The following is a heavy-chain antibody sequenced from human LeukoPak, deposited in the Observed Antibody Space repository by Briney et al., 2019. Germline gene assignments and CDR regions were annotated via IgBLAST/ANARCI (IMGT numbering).Heavy chain of an antibody. CDR1: GGSISSSSYY. CDR3: ARDPGAYYDVDY. D-gene: IGHD3-22*01. Sequence: SQTLSLTCTVSGGSISSSSYYWGWIRQPPGKGLEWIGSIYYSGSTYYNPSLKSRVTISVDTSKSQFSLKLSSVTAADTAVYYCARDPGAYYDVDYWGQGTLVTVSS. CDR2: IYYSGST. V-gene: IGHV4-39*07. J-gene: IGHJ4*02.